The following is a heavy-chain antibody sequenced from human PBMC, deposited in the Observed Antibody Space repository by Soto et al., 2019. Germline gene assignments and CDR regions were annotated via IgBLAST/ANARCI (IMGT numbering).Heavy chain of an antibody. CDR3: VQALVFTGGDGFDI. CDR1: GGSITTGGRY. J-gene: IGHJ3*02. CDR2: IYYSGNT. D-gene: IGHD1-1*01. Sequence: QVRLQEWGPGLVKPSQTLSLKCSVSGGSITTGGRYWSWIRQLPGKGLEWIGDIYYSGNTYYNASTKSRVTISVEAAKNQFSLKLSSVTAADTAVYYCVQALVFTGGDGFDIWGQGRLVTVSS. V-gene: IGHV4-31*02.